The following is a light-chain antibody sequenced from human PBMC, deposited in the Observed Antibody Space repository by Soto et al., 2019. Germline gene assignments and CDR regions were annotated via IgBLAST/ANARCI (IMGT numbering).Light chain of an antibody. V-gene: IGKV1-39*01. CDR2: AAS. Sequence: DIQMAQSPSTLSASVADRVTIPCRASQSISSWLAWYQQKPGKAPKLLIYAASSLQSGVPARFSGSGSGTDFTLTISSLQPEDFATYYCHQSYSTPLTFGGGTKVDIK. CDR1: QSISSW. J-gene: IGKJ4*01. CDR3: HQSYSTPLT.